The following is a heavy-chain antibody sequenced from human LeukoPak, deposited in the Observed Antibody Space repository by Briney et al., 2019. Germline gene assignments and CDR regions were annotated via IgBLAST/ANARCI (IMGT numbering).Heavy chain of an antibody. J-gene: IGHJ4*02. Sequence: SVVSLRRSGAASGFTFSNYGRHWDRQAPGKVLEGVAKRNEDGTDIVYVDYVKGRFTISRDNDKNSLYVQMGRLRAEDTAVYYCARPRGCSSNRCNNFDYWGQGALVTVSS. V-gene: IGHV3-7*01. CDR2: RNEDGTDI. CDR1: GFTFSNYG. CDR3: ARPRGCSSNRCNNFDY. D-gene: IGHD2-2*01.